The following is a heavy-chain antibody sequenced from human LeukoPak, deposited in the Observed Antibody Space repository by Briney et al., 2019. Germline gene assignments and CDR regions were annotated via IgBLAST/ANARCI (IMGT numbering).Heavy chain of an antibody. V-gene: IGHV3-7*03. J-gene: IGHJ3*02. CDR3: AKGRAAAGTDAFDI. CDR1: GFTLSSYW. D-gene: IGHD6-13*01. CDR2: IKQDGSEK. Sequence: PGGSLRLSCAASGFTLSSYWMSWVRQAPGKGLEWVANIKQDGSEKYYVDSVKGRFTISRDNAKNSLYLQMNSLRAEDTALYYCAKGRAAAGTDAFDIWGQGTMVTVSS.